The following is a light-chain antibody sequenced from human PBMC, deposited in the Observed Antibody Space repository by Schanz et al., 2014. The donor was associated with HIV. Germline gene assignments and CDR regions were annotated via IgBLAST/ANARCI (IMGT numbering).Light chain of an antibody. J-gene: IGLJ2*01. CDR2: GQN. CDR3: AAWDYTLNGPL. CDR1: RSTLERTP. V-gene: IGLV1-44*01. Sequence: QSVLTQPPSASGTPGQRVIISCSGSRSTLERTPVDWYQHLPGTAPRLLVYGQNERPSGVPDRFTGSQSGTSASLAISGLQFDDETLYYCAAWDYTLNGPLFGGGTKLTVL.